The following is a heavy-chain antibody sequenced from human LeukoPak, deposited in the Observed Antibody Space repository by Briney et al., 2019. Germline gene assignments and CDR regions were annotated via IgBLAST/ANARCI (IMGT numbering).Heavy chain of an antibody. CDR2: IWYDGSNN. D-gene: IGHD3-16*01. CDR3: ARDLGSTNYYFDY. CDR1: GFTFRNYG. J-gene: IGHJ4*02. V-gene: IGHV3-33*01. Sequence: PGGSLRLSCATSGFTFRNYGFHWVRQAPGKGLEWVAVIWYDGSNNYYADSVKGRFTISRDDSKNTLYLQTNGLRAEDTAVYYCARDLGSTNYYFDYWGQGTLVTVSS.